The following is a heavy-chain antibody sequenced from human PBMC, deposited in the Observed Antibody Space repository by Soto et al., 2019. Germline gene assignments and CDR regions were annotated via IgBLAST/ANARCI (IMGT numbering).Heavy chain of an antibody. J-gene: IGHJ4*02. CDR3: ANTYYNFWSGCYRGYYFDY. CDR2: INHSGST. V-gene: IGHV4-34*01. CDR1: GGSFSGYY. D-gene: IGHD3-3*01. Sequence: QVHLQQWGAGLLKPSETLSLTCAVYGGSFSGYYWSWIRQPPGKGLEWIGEINHSGSTNYNPSLKSRVTISVDTSKNQFSLKLSSVTGAGTAVYFCANTYYNFWSGCYRGYYFDYWGQGTLVSVSS.